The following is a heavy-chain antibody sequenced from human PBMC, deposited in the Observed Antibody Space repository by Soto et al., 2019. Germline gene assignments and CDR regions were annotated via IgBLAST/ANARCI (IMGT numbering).Heavy chain of an antibody. CDR3: ATDMITMIVVPGAFDI. V-gene: IGHV3-30-3*01. J-gene: IGHJ3*02. D-gene: IGHD3-22*01. CDR1: GFTFSSYA. CDR2: ISYDGSNK. Sequence: GGSLRPSSAASGFTFSSYAMHWVRQAPGKGLEWVAVISYDGSNKYYADSVKGRFTISRDNSKNTLYLQMNSLRAEDTAVYYCATDMITMIVVPGAFDIWGQGVMATFS.